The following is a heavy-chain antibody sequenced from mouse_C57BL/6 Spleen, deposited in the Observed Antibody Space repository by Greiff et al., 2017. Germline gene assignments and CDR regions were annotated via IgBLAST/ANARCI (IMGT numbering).Heavy chain of an antibody. Sequence: EVKLMESGGGLVQPGGSLSLSCAASGFTFTDYYMSWVRQPPGKALEWLGFIRNKANGYTTEYSASVKGRFTISRDNSQSILYLQMNALRAEDSATYYCARSPNLDYWGQGTTLTVSS. V-gene: IGHV7-3*01. CDR2: IRNKANGYTT. J-gene: IGHJ2*01. D-gene: IGHD4-1*01. CDR3: ARSPNLDY. CDR1: GFTFTDYY.